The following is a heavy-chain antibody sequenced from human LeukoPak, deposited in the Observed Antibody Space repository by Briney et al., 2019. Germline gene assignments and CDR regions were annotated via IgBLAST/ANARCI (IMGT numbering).Heavy chain of an antibody. CDR2: IYPGDSDT. D-gene: IGHD6-13*01. J-gene: IGHJ4*02. CDR1: GYSFTSYW. Sequence: KAGESLKISCKGSGYSFTSYWIGWVRQMPGKGLEWMGIIYPGDSDTRYSPAFQGQVTISADKSISTAYLQWSSLKASDTAMYYCARPPVVAAAGRWVDYWGQGTLVTVSS. CDR3: ARPPVVAAAGRWVDY. V-gene: IGHV5-51*01.